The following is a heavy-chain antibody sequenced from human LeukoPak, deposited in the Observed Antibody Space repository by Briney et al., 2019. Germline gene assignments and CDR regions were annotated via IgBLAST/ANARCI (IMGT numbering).Heavy chain of an antibody. D-gene: IGHD1-20*01. V-gene: IGHV4-31*02. CDR3: ARYITGTTRAFDI. CDR1: GGSISSGAYY. Sequence: SETLSLACTVSGGSISSGAYYWSWIRQHPGKGLEYIGYIYYSGNTYYSPSLKSRVTISVDTSRNQFSLKLSSVTAADTAVYYCARYITGTTRAFDIWGQGTLVTVSS. J-gene: IGHJ3*02. CDR2: IYYSGNT.